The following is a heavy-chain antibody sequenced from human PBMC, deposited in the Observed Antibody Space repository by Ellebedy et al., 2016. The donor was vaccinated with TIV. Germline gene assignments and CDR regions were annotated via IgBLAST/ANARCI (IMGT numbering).Heavy chain of an antibody. CDR2: IRDGGTDT. CDR1: GFTFSSYA. J-gene: IGHJ3*02. D-gene: IGHD3-10*01. V-gene: IGHV3-23*01. Sequence: GESLKISCAASGFTFSSYAMSWVRQAPGKGPEWVSAIRDGGTDTYSADSVKGRFTISRDTSNNSLYLQMNSLGVDDTAVYYCARESAVQSGSFDIWGQGTVVTVSS. CDR3: ARESAVQSGSFDI.